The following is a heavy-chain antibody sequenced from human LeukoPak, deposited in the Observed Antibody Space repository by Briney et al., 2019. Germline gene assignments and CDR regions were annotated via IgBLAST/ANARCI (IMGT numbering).Heavy chain of an antibody. Sequence: PGESLKISCQGFGYSFTSYWIGWVRQMPGKGLEWMGIIYPGDSDSRYSPSFQGQVTISADKSISTAYLQWSSLKASDTAKYYCARGFGSVAGIPPYYYYGMDVWGQGTTVTVSS. V-gene: IGHV5-51*01. CDR1: GYSFTSYW. J-gene: IGHJ6*02. D-gene: IGHD6-19*01. CDR2: IYPGDSDS. CDR3: ARGFGSVAGIPPYYYYGMDV.